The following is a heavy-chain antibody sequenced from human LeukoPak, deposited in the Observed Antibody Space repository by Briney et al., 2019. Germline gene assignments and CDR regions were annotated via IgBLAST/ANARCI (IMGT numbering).Heavy chain of an antibody. CDR2: ISYSGTP. CDR3: ARLRTAPPIYEYYGMDV. Sequence: SETLSLTCTVSSDYITSYYWSWIRQPPGKGLEWVGYISYSGTPTYNPSLRGRVTISLDPSKTHFSLRLSSVTAADTAVYYCARLRTAPPIYEYYGMDVWGQGTTVTVSS. V-gene: IGHV4-59*08. J-gene: IGHJ6*02. CDR1: SDYITSYY. D-gene: IGHD3-9*01.